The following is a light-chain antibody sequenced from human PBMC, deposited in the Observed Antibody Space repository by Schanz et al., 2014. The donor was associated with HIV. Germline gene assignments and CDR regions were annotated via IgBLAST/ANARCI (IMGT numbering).Light chain of an antibody. CDR2: LGS. CDR3: MQALQSPQFT. J-gene: IGKJ3*01. V-gene: IGKV2-28*01. Sequence: VMTQSPLSLPVTPGQPASISCRSSQSLLHSTGYNYLSWYLQKPGQSPQLLIYLGSNRASGVPDSFSGSGSGTDFTLNISRVEAEDVGIYYCMQALQSPQFTFGPGTRVDIK. CDR1: QSLLHSTGYNY.